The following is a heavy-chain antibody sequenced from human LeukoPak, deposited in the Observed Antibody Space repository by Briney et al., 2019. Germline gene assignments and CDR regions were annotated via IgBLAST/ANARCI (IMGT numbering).Heavy chain of an antibody. V-gene: IGHV3-33*01. J-gene: IGHJ4*02. CDR2: IWFDGSKK. D-gene: IGHD3-10*01. CDR3: ARGRGPDY. CDR1: GFTFSSYG. Sequence: GGSLRLSCAASGFTFSSYGMHWVRQAPGKGLEWVAVIWFDGSKKLYADSVKGRFTISRDNSKNTLYLQMNSLRAEDTAVYYCARGRGPDYWGQGTLVTVSS.